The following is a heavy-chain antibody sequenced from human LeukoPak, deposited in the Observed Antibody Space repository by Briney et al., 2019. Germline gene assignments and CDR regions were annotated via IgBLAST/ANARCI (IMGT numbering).Heavy chain of an antibody. CDR3: ARDRGYDKLYNWFDP. D-gene: IGHD5-12*01. V-gene: IGHV1-2*02. J-gene: IGHJ5*02. CDR2: INPNSGGT. CDR1: GYTFTGYY. Sequence: ASVKVSCKASGYTFTGYYMHWVRQAPGQGLEWMGWINPNSGGTNYAQKFQGRVTMTRDTSISTAYMELSRLRPDDTAVYYCARDRGYDKLYNWFDPWGQGTLVTVSS.